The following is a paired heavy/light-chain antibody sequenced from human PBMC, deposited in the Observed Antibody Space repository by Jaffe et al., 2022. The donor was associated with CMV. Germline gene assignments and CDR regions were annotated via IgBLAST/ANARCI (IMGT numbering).Heavy chain of an antibody. CDR2: IRAKNYGGAT. CDR1: GFTFGDYP. Sequence: EVQLVESGGGLVQPGRSLRLSCTGSGFTFGDYPMNWVRQAPGKGLEWVGLIRAKNYGGATEYAASVKGRFTISRDGSKSIAYLQMNSLKIEDTAVYYCARDALKNFWGGRDALDIWGQGTVVTVSS. J-gene: IGHJ3*02. CDR3: ARDALKNFWGGRDALDI. V-gene: IGHV3-49*04. D-gene: IGHD3-3*01.
Light chain of an antibody. CDR3: QQYVELPRT. J-gene: IGKJ1*01. CDR2: GAS. V-gene: IGKV3-20*01. Sequence: EIVLTQSPGTLSLSPGERATLSCRASQSVDSRYLAWYQQRPGQAPSLLLYGASTRASGIPDRFSGSGSGTDFTLTISRLEPEDFAVYYCQQYVELPRTFGQGTKVQI. CDR1: QSVDSRY.